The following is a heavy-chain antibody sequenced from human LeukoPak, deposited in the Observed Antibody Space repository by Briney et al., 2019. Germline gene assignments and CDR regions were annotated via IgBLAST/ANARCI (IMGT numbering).Heavy chain of an antibody. CDR2: ISVYNGNT. CDR3: ARRYYYDGSAYTVDY. CDR1: GYTFITYG. J-gene: IGHJ4*02. V-gene: IGHV1-18*01. D-gene: IGHD3-22*01. Sequence: ASVKVSCKASGYTFITYGISWVRQAPGQGLEWMGWISVYNGNTNFAQKLQGRVTLTTDTSTSAAYMELRSLRSDDTAVYYCARRYYYDGSAYTVDYWGQGTLVTVSS.